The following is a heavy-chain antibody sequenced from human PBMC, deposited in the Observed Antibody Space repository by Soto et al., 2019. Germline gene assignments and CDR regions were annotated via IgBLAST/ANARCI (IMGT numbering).Heavy chain of an antibody. J-gene: IGHJ5*02. V-gene: IGHV4-39*06. CDR1: GDSISDDTYY. CDR3: ASLPPRIVVVFTEMPT. D-gene: IGHD2-21*01. CDR2: INYSDTS. Sequence: PSETLSLTCTVSGDSISDDTYYWGWIRQPPGKGLEWIGEINYSDTSNYNPSLASRVAMSHDASKSQFTLKLTSVTAADTAVYYCASLPPRIVVVFTEMPTWGQGILVTVS.